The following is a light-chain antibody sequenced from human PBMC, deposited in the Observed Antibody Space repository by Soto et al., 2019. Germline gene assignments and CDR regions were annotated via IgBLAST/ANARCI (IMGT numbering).Light chain of an antibody. CDR2: END. CDR1: SSNIGNNY. V-gene: IGLV1-51*02. Sequence: QSVLTQPPSVSAAPGQKVTISCSGSSSNIGNNYVSWYQQLPGTAPKLLIFENDKRPSGIPDRFSGSKSGTSATLGITGLQTGDEADYYCGTWDNTLTALVFGTGTKLTVL. J-gene: IGLJ1*01. CDR3: GTWDNTLTALV.